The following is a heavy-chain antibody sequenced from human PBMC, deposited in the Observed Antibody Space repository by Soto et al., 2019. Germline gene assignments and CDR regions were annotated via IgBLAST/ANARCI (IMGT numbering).Heavy chain of an antibody. J-gene: IGHJ4*02. V-gene: IGHV3-30*18. Sequence: PGGSLRLSCAASGFTFSSYGMHWVRQAPGKGLEWVAVISYDGSNKYYADSVKGRFTISRDNSKNTLYLQMNSLRAEDTAVYYCAKDAPRAYYYGSGSSASHFDYWGQGTLVTVSS. CDR2: ISYDGSNK. CDR3: AKDAPRAYYYGSGSSASHFDY. CDR1: GFTFSSYG. D-gene: IGHD3-10*01.